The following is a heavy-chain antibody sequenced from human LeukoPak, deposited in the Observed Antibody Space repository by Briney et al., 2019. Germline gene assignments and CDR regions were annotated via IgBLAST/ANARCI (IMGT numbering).Heavy chain of an antibody. CDR1: GYSFTAYY. CDR2: INPNSGGT. Sequence: ASVKVSCKASGYSFTAYYIHWVRQAPGQGVEWVGRINPNSGGTTYAQNFQGRVSMTRDTSINTAYMELSRLRSDDTAVYYCARRTMIVENGGVWGDGDYWGQGSLVTVSS. CDR3: ARRTMIVENGGVWGDGDY. J-gene: IGHJ4*02. V-gene: IGHV1-2*02. D-gene: IGHD3-22*01.